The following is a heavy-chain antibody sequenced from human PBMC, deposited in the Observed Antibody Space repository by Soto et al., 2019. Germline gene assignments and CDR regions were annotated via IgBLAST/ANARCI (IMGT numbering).Heavy chain of an antibody. J-gene: IGHJ4*02. Sequence: QAQLVQSGAEVKTPGASVKVSCKTSAYAFNTYAINWVRQAPGQGLEWLGSIFPYTGDTHYSQNLQARVTMTADTSTSTAYMEMTTLTSDDTAVYYCARGGFSSSGRLDFWGRGTLVTVSS. CDR1: AYAFNTYA. CDR2: IFPYTGDT. CDR3: ARGGFSSSGRLDF. D-gene: IGHD6-13*01. V-gene: IGHV1-18*04.